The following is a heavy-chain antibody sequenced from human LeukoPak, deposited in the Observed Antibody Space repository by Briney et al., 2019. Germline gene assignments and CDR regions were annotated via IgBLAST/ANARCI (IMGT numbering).Heavy chain of an antibody. CDR2: INAYNGNT. Sequence: ASVKVSCKASGYTFTSYGFNWVRQAPGQGLEWMGWINAYNGNTNSAQKFQGRVSMTRDTSTSTTYMELRSLRSDDTAVYYCASSAVMDYDLLASYSPSGFGPWGQGTLVTVSS. CDR3: ASSAVMDYDLLASYSPSGFGP. J-gene: IGHJ5*02. V-gene: IGHV1-18*01. CDR1: GYTFTSYG. D-gene: IGHD3-9*01.